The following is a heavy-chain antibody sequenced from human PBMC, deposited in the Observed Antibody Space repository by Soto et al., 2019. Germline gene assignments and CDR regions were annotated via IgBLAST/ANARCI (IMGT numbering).Heavy chain of an antibody. V-gene: IGHV4-59*01. CDR1: GGSISSYY. D-gene: IGHD6-13*01. J-gene: IGHJ6*02. Sequence: SETLSLTCTVSGGSISSYYWSWIRQPPGKGLEWIGYIYYSGSTNYNPSLKSRVTISVDTSKNQFSLKLSSVTAADTAVYYCARVKAAAGTFAYYYGMDVWGQGTTVTVSS. CDR2: IYYSGST. CDR3: ARVKAAAGTFAYYYGMDV.